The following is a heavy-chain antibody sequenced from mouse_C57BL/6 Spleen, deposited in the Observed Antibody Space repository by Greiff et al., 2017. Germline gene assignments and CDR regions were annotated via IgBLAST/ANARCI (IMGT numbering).Heavy chain of an antibody. CDR2: IDPSDSYT. CDR1: GYTFTSYW. J-gene: IGHJ2*01. CDR3: ARHLGFDY. Sequence: QVQLQQPGAELVMPGASVKLSCKASGYTFTSYWMHWVKQRPGQGLEWIGEIDPSDSYTNYNQKFKGKSTLTVDKSSSTAYMPLSSLPSEDSAVYYCARHLGFDYWGQGTTLTVSS. V-gene: IGHV1-69*01. D-gene: IGHD3-1*01.